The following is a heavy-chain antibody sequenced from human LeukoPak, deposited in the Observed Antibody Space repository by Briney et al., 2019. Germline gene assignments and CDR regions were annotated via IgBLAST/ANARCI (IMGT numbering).Heavy chain of an antibody. J-gene: IGHJ4*02. CDR2: IYWDDDR. D-gene: IGHD1-14*01. Sequence: SGPTLVKPTQPLTLTCTFSGFSLSTSGVGVGWIRQPPGKALEWLALIYWDDDRRYSPSLKSRLTITKDTSKNQVVLTMTNMDPVDTATYYCAHTNPIGPPGYWGQGTLVTVSS. V-gene: IGHV2-5*02. CDR3: AHTNPIGPPGY. CDR1: GFSLSTSGVG.